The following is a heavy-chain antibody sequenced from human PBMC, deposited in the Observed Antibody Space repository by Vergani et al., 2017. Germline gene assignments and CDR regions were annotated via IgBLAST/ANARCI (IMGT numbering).Heavy chain of an antibody. CDR2: INTNTGNP. CDR3: ARENLLVTRGYYYYYYMDV. Sequence: QVQLVQSGSELKKPGASVQVSCKASGYTFTSYAMNWVRQAPGQGLEWMGWINTNTGNPTYAQGFTGRFVFSLDTSVSTAYLQICSLKAEDTAVYYCARENLLVTRGYYYYYYMDVWGKGTTVTVSS. D-gene: IGHD6-6*01. J-gene: IGHJ6*03. CDR1: GYTFTSYA. V-gene: IGHV7-4-1*01.